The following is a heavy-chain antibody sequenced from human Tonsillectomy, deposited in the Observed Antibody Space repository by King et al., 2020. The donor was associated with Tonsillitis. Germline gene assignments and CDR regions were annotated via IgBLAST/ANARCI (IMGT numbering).Heavy chain of an antibody. J-gene: IGHJ6*02. Sequence: VQLVESGGGLVQPGGSLRLSCAASGFTFSSYAMSWVRQAPGKGLEWVSVIYSGGSSTYYADSVKGRFTISRDNSKNTLYLQMNSLRAEDTAVYYCAKGDEAKWFGELLHVSHYYYYGMDVWGQGTTVTVSS. D-gene: IGHD3-10*01. CDR3: AKGDEAKWFGELLHVSHYYYYGMDV. CDR2: IYSGGSST. V-gene: IGHV3-23*03. CDR1: GFTFSSYA.